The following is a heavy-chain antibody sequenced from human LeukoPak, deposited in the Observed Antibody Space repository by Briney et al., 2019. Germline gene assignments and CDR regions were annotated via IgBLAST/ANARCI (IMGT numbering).Heavy chain of an antibody. V-gene: IGHV4-61*01. CDR1: GGSVSSGSYY. CDR3: ARDQVDGSGSYYDY. D-gene: IGHD3-10*01. J-gene: IGHJ4*02. CDR2: IYYSGSI. Sequence: SETLSLTCTVSGGSVSSGSYYWSWIRQPPGKGLEWIGYIYYSGSINYNPSLKSRVTISVDTSKNQFSLKLSSVTAADTAVYYCARDQVDGSGSYYDYWGQGTLVTVSS.